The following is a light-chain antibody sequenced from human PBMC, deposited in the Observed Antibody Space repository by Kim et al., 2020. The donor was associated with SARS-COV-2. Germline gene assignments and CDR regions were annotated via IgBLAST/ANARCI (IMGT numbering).Light chain of an antibody. CDR2: DNN. CDR1: SSNIGAGYN. J-gene: IGLJ1*01. CDR3: QSYDSSLIFV. Sequence: QRVTISCTGSSSNIGAGYNIHWYQHLPGGAPKLLIYDNNNRPSGVPDRFSGSKSGTSASLAITGLQAEDEADYYCQSYDSSLIFVFGTGTKVTVL. V-gene: IGLV1-40*01.